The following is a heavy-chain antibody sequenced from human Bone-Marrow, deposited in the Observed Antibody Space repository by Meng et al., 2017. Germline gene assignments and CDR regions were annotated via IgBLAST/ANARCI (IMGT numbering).Heavy chain of an antibody. CDR1: GYTFTIYA. CDR3: ARGNTYYDILTIDY. V-gene: IGHV1-3*01. D-gene: IGHD3-9*01. CDR2: INAGNGNT. J-gene: IGHJ4*02. Sequence: QVQLVDGGAEVRKPWAQVKVSCKASGYTFTIYAMHWVRQAAGQRLEWMEWINAGNGNTKYSQKFEGRVTITRDTSGSTVYMELSSLISEDTAVYYCARGNTYYDILTIDYWGQGTLVTVSS.